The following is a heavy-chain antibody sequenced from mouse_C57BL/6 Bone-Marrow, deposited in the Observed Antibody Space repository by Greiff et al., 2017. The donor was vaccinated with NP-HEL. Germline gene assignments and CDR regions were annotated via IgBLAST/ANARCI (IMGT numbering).Heavy chain of an antibody. Sequence: EVHLVESGGGLVKPGGSLKLSCAASGFTFSSYAMSWVRQTPEKRLEWVATISDGGSYTYYPDNVKGRFTISRDNAKNNLYLQMSHLKSEDTAMYYCARGAQHYAMDYWGQGTSVTVSS. J-gene: IGHJ4*01. CDR1: GFTFSSYA. V-gene: IGHV5-4*01. CDR3: ARGAQHYAMDY. CDR2: ISDGGSYT.